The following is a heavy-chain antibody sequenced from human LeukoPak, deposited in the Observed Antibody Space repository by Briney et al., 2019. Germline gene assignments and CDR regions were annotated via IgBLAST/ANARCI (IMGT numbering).Heavy chain of an antibody. CDR2: ISGSGGST. CDR1: GFTVSSYA. J-gene: IGHJ4*02. CDR3: AKDGGSSSWYYFDY. D-gene: IGHD6-13*01. Sequence: GGSLRLSCAASGFTVSSYAMSWVRQAPGKGLEWVSAISGSGGSTYYADSVKGRFTISRDNSKNTLYLQMNSLRAEDTAVYYCAKDGGSSSWYYFDYWGQGTLVTVSS. V-gene: IGHV3-23*01.